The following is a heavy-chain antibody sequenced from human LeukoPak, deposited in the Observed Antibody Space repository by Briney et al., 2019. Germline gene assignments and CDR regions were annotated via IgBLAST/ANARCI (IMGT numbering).Heavy chain of an antibody. D-gene: IGHD1-26*01. CDR2: FDPEDGET. CDR3: ARGTVGATSEDDY. CDR1: GYTLTELS. Sequence: ASVKVSCKVSGYTLTELSMHWVRQAPGKGLEWMGGFDPEDGETIYAQKFQGRVTMTEDTSTSTVYMELSSLRSEDTAVYYRARGTVGATSEDDYWGQGTLVTVSS. J-gene: IGHJ4*02. V-gene: IGHV1-24*01.